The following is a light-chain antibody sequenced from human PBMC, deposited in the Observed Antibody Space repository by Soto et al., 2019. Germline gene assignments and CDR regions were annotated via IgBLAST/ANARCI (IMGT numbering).Light chain of an antibody. CDR3: TSYTSTIPYV. CDR2: EVS. CDR1: SNDVGGYNY. J-gene: IGLJ1*01. Sequence: LTQPAAVSGSPGQSITISCTGSSNDVGGYNYVSWYQQHPGQAPKLIIYEVSDRPSGVSPRFSGSKSGNTASLTISGLQVEDEADYFCTSYTSTIPYVFGSGTKVTVL. V-gene: IGLV2-14*01.